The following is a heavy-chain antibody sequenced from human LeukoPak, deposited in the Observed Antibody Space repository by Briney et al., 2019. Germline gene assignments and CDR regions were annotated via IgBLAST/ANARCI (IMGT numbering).Heavy chain of an antibody. Sequence: SETLSLTCTVSGGSISSGDYYWSWIRQPPGKGLEWIGYIYYSGSTYYNPSLKSRVTISVDTSKNQFSLKLSSVTAADTAVYYCARGLYDSSGYYRIGYFDYWGQGTLVTVSS. D-gene: IGHD3-22*01. CDR3: ARGLYDSSGYYRIGYFDY. CDR2: IYYSGST. J-gene: IGHJ4*02. CDR1: GGSISSGDYY. V-gene: IGHV4-30-4*08.